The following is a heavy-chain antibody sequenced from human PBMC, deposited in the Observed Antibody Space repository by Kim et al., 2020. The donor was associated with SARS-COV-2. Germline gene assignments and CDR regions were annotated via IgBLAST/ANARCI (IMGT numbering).Heavy chain of an antibody. J-gene: IGHJ3*02. Sequence: ASVKVSCKASGYTFTSYDINWVRQATGQGLEWMGWMNPNSGNTGYAQKFQGRVTMTRNTSISTAYMELSSLRSEDTAVYYCARALRYFDWLLEDAFDIWGQGTMVTVSS. V-gene: IGHV1-8*01. CDR2: MNPNSGNT. CDR3: ARALRYFDWLLEDAFDI. CDR1: GYTFTSYD. D-gene: IGHD3-9*01.